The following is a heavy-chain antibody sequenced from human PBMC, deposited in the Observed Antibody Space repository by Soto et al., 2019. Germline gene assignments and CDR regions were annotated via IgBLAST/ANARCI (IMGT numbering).Heavy chain of an antibody. V-gene: IGHV4-34*01. CDR1: GGSFSGYY. Sequence: PSETLSLTCAVYGGSFSGYYWSWIRQPPGKGLEWIGEINHSGSTNYNPSLKSRVTISVDTSKNQFSLKLSSVTAADTAVYYCARDLGYYDFWSGYSHNWFDPWGQGTLVTVSS. J-gene: IGHJ5*02. D-gene: IGHD3-3*01. CDR2: INHSGST. CDR3: ARDLGYYDFWSGYSHNWFDP.